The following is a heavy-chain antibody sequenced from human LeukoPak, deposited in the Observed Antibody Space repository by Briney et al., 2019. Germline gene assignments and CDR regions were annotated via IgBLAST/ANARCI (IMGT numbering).Heavy chain of an antibody. CDR1: GYTLTELS. CDR3: ARGGVVYRASANNWFDP. Sequence: ASVKVSCKVSGYTLTELSMHWVRQAPGKGLEWMGGFDPEDGETIYAQKFQGRVTITADESTSTAYMELSSLRSEDTAVYYCARGGVVYRASANNWFDPWGQGTLVTVSS. D-gene: IGHD1-14*01. V-gene: IGHV1-24*01. CDR2: FDPEDGET. J-gene: IGHJ5*02.